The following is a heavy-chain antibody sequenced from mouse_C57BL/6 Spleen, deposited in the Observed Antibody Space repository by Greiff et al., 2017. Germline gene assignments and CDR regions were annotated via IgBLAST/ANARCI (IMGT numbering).Heavy chain of an antibody. J-gene: IGHJ4*01. V-gene: IGHV14-1*01. Sequence: EVKVEESGAELVRPGASVKLSCTASGFNIKDYYMHWVKQRPEQGLEWIGRIDPEDGDTEYAPKFQGKATMTADTSSNTAYLQLSSLTSEDTAVYYCTTPYYYGSSLYYYAMDYWGQGTSVTVSS. CDR3: TTPYYYGSSLYYYAMDY. CDR1: GFNIKDYY. CDR2: IDPEDGDT. D-gene: IGHD1-1*01.